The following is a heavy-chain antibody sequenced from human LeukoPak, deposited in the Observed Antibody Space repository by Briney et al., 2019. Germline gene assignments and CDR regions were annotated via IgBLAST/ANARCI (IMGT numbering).Heavy chain of an antibody. CDR2: ISSSSSTI. J-gene: IGHJ6*02. V-gene: IGHV3-48*02. D-gene: IGHD3-16*01. CDR3: ARVGYDYYYGMDV. CDR1: GFTFSTCA. Sequence: GGSLRLSCAASGFTFSTCAMSWVRQAPGKGLEWVSYISSSSSTIYYADSVKGRFTISRDNAKNSLYLQMNSLRDEDTAVCYCARVGYDYYYGMDVWGQGTTVTVSS.